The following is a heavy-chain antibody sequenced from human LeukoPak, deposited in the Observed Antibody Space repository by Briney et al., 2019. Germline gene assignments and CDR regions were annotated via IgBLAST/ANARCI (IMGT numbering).Heavy chain of an antibody. CDR2: ISGSGGST. J-gene: IGHJ4*02. CDR3: AKVGDVVGPHELDY. D-gene: IGHD1-26*01. V-gene: IGHV3-23*01. CDR1: GFTFSSYG. Sequence: GGSLRLSCAASGFTFSSYGMSWVRQAPGKGLEWVSAISGSGGSTYYADSVKGRFTISRDNSKNTLYLQMNSLRAEDTAVYYCAKVGDVVGPHELDYWGQGTLVTVSS.